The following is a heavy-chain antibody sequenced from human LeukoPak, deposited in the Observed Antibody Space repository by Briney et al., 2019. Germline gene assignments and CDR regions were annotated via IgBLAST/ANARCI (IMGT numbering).Heavy chain of an antibody. V-gene: IGHV4-4*02. Sequence: SETLSLTCAVSGGSISSSNWWNWVRQPPGKGLEWIGEIYHSGSTNYNPSLKSRVTISVDKSKNQFSLKLSSVTAADTAVYYCARVNYYGSGSIPWGQGTLVTVSS. CDR1: GGSISSSNW. J-gene: IGHJ5*02. CDR2: IYHSGST. CDR3: ARVNYYGSGSIP. D-gene: IGHD3-10*01.